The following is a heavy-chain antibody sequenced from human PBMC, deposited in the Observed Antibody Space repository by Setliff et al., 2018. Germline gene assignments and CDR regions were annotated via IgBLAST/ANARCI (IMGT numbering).Heavy chain of an antibody. Sequence: SVKVSCKASGGFSTHAISWVRQVPGQGLEWMGGIIPILGTTDYAQNFQGRVTITTDESTSSAYLEMSNLRSEDTAVYYCASALIRRVAVAGKNQFDYWGQGTLVTVSS. CDR2: IIPILGTT. D-gene: IGHD6-19*01. CDR3: ASALIRRVAVAGKNQFDY. V-gene: IGHV1-69*05. CDR1: GGFSTHA. J-gene: IGHJ4*01.